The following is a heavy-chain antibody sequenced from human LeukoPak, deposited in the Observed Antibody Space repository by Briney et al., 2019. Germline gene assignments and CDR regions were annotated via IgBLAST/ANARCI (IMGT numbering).Heavy chain of an antibody. Sequence: PGGSLRLSCAASGSTFSSYAMHWVRQAPGKGLEWVAVISYDGSNKYYADSVKGRFTISRDNSKNTLYLQMNSLRAEDTAVYYCAREFGQYYYGSGNYYGYWGQGTLVTVSS. CDR1: GSTFSSYA. D-gene: IGHD3-10*01. CDR2: ISYDGSNK. CDR3: AREFGQYYYGSGNYYGY. V-gene: IGHV3-30-3*01. J-gene: IGHJ4*02.